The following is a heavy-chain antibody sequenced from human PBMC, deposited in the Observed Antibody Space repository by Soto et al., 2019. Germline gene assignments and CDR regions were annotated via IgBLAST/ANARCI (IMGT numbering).Heavy chain of an antibody. CDR2: IHYSGRT. Sequence: SETLSLTCTVSGGSISSYYWSWIRQPPGKGLEWIGYIHYSGRTSDSPSLQSRVNISVDTSKNQFALKLNSVTAADTAVYFFARGRLVAATSTYYYYVDVWGKGSTVTVSS. D-gene: IGHD2-15*01. V-gene: IGHV4-59*01. J-gene: IGHJ6*03. CDR3: ARGRLVAATSTYYYYVDV. CDR1: GGSISSYY.